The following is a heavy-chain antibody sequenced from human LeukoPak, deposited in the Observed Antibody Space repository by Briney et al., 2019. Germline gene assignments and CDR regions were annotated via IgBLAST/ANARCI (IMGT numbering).Heavy chain of an antibody. Sequence: SETLSLTCTVSGGSVSGTSYYWGWIRQPPGKGLEWIGSIFYSGSTYYNPSLESRVTISVDTSKNQFSLRLNSVTAADTSMYYCVRHKYVTIFVLFWGQGTLVTVSS. D-gene: IGHD3-3*01. J-gene: IGHJ4*02. V-gene: IGHV4-39*01. CDR1: GGSVSGTSYY. CDR3: VRHKYVTIFVLF. CDR2: IFYSGST.